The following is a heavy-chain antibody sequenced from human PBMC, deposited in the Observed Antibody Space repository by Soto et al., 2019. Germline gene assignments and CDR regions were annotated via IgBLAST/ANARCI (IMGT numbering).Heavy chain of an antibody. Sequence: QVQLVESGGGVVQPGGSLRLSCATAGITLSSHGMHWVRQAPGKGLEWVAIMWYDGTTQDYADPVKGRFTISRDSSKNILYLQLNKLIVDDTAVYYRAREYYAFDIWGQGTMVTVSS. CDR1: GITLSSHG. J-gene: IGHJ3*02. CDR2: MWYDGTTQ. CDR3: AREYYAFDI. V-gene: IGHV3-33*01.